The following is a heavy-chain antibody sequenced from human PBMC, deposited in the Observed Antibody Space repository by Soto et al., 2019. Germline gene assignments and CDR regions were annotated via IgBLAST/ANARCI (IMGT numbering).Heavy chain of an antibody. CDR1: GFTFSSYA. Sequence: GGSLRLSCAAPGFTFSSYAMHWVRQAPGKGLEWVAVISYDGSNKYYADSVKGRFTISRDNSKNTLYLQMNSLRAEDTAVYYCARDRYYDSSGPDYWGQGTLVTVSS. V-gene: IGHV3-30-3*01. CDR3: ARDRYYDSSGPDY. CDR2: ISYDGSNK. J-gene: IGHJ4*02. D-gene: IGHD3-22*01.